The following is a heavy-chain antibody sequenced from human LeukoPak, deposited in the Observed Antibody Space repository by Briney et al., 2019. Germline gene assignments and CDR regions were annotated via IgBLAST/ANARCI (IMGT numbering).Heavy chain of an antibody. D-gene: IGHD6-13*01. CDR2: VGGSSSTI. CDR3: ARGEKSSFDY. J-gene: IGHJ4*02. Sequence: PGGSLRLSCAASGFTFSNYRMNWVRQAPGKGLEWVSYVGGSSSTIYYADSVKGRFTISRDNAKNSLYLQMNSLRVDDTAVYYCARGEKSSFDYWGQGTLVTVSS. V-gene: IGHV3-48*04. CDR1: GFTFSNYR.